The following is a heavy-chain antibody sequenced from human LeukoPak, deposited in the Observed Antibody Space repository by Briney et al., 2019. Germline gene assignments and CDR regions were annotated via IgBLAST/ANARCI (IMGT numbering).Heavy chain of an antibody. CDR2: ISGSGNST. CDR3: AKDYSGTYYLIDY. D-gene: IGHD1-26*01. CDR1: GFTFNNYA. V-gene: IGHV3-23*01. Sequence: PGGSLRLSCAASGFTFNNYAMIWVRQAPGKGLEWVSVISGSGNSTYYADSVRGRFTISRDNSKNTLYLQVNSLRAEDTAVYYCAKDYSGTYYLIDYWGQGTLVTVSS. J-gene: IGHJ4*02.